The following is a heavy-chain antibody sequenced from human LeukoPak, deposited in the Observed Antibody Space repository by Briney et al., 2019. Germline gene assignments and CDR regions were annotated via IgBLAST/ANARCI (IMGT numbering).Heavy chain of an antibody. V-gene: IGHV4-39*01. Sequence: PSEPLSLTCTVSGGSISSSSYYWGWIRQPPGKGLEWIGSIYYSGSTYYNPSLKSRVTISVDTSKNQFSLKLSSVTAADTAVYYCARPIAAAGTGKSAFDIWGQGTMVTVSS. CDR2: IYYSGST. CDR1: GGSISSSSYY. D-gene: IGHD6-13*01. CDR3: ARPIAAAGTGKSAFDI. J-gene: IGHJ3*02.